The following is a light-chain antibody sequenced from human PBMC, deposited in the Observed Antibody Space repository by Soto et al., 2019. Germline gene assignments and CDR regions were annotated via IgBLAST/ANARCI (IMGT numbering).Light chain of an antibody. V-gene: IGKV3-20*01. J-gene: IGKJ1*01. CDR1: QSVSNNY. Sequence: EILLTQSPGTLPLSPGERATLSCRASQSVSNNYLAWYQQKPGHAPRLLIYDASNRATGIPARFSGSGSGTDFTLTISRLEPEDFPVYYCQQYGSSGTFGQGTKVDIK. CDR2: DAS. CDR3: QQYGSSGT.